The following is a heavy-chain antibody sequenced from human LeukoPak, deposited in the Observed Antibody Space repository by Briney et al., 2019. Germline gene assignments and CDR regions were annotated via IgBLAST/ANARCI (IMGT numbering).Heavy chain of an antibody. J-gene: IGHJ4*02. CDR3: TKGGATVIDY. CDR2: INSDGSSA. V-gene: IGHV3-74*01. Sequence: GGSLRLSCAASGFTFSNYWMHWVRQAPGKGLVWVSRINSDGSSATSADSVKGRFTISRDNAKNTLYLQMNSLRAEDTAVYYCTKGGATVIDYWGQGTLVTVSS. CDR1: GFTFSNYW. D-gene: IGHD4-17*01.